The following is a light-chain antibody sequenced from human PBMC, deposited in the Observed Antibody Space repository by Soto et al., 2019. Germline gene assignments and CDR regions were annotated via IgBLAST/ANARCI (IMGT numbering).Light chain of an antibody. CDR1: QSFRGL. J-gene: IGKJ5*01. V-gene: IGKV3-11*01. CDR3: QQRHMWPIT. CDR2: DAY. Sequence: EVVLTQSPVTLSLSPVESATLSCRASQSFRGLLAWYQQKPGQAHRLLIYDAYNRATGIPPRFSGSGSGTDFTLTISSLEPEDSAVYYCQQRHMWPITFGQGTRLEIK.